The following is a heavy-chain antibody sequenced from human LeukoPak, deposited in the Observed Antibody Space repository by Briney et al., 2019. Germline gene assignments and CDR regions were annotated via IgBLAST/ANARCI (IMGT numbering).Heavy chain of an antibody. CDR2: ISAYNGNT. D-gene: IGHD3-10*01. Sequence: ASVKVSRKASGYTFTSYGISWVRQAPGQGLEWMGWISAYNGNTNYAQKLQGRVTMTTDTSTSTAYMELRSLRSDDTAVYYCARVPPLLWFGESLSFDYWGQGTLVTVSS. V-gene: IGHV1-18*01. J-gene: IGHJ4*02. CDR3: ARVPPLLWFGESLSFDY. CDR1: GYTFTSYG.